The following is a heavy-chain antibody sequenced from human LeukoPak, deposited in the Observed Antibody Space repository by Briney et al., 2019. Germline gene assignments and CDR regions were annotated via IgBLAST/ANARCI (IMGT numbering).Heavy chain of an antibody. CDR3: ARHLHSNDIVAFDI. D-gene: IGHD2-15*01. Sequence: SETLSLTCTVSGGSISSSSYYWGWIRQPPGKGLEWIGSIYYSGSTYYNPSLKSRVTISVDTSKNQFSLKLSSVTAADTAVYYCARHLHSNDIVAFDIWGQGTMVTVSS. CDR2: IYYSGST. CDR1: GGSISSSSYY. V-gene: IGHV4-39*01. J-gene: IGHJ3*02.